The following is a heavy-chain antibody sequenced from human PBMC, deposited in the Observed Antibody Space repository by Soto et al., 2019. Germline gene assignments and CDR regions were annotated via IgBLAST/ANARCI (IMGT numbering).Heavy chain of an antibody. Sequence: EVQLVESGGGLVQPEGSLRLSCAASGFTFSGHSMSWVRQAPGKGLEWVSYISSSSTTIYYADSVKGRFTISRDNAKNSLYLQMNSLRDEDTAVYYCARVAVLAFRAGTLYYFDYWGQGTLVTVSS. V-gene: IGHV3-48*02. CDR3: ARVAVLAFRAGTLYYFDY. CDR2: ISSSSTTI. D-gene: IGHD3-3*02. CDR1: GFTFSGHS. J-gene: IGHJ4*02.